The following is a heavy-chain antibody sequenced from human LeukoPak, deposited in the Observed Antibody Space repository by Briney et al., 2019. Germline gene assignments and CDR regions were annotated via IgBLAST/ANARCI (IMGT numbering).Heavy chain of an antibody. J-gene: IGHJ4*02. D-gene: IGHD1-1*01. V-gene: IGHV4-38-2*02. CDR2: ISHRGTT. Sequence: SETLSLTCAVSGYSVSAGYYWGWIRQSPGKGLEWIGSISHRGTTYHNPSLKSRIIISLDTSKSQFSLSLTSVTAADTATYYCTREQAGTIVDDWGQGTLVTVSS. CDR3: TREQAGTIVDD. CDR1: GYSVSAGYY.